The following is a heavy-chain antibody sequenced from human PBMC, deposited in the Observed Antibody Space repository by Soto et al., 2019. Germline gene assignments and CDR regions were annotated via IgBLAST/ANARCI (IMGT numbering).Heavy chain of an antibody. Sequence: GGSLRLSCAASGFTFSSYSMNWVRQAPGKGLEWVSSISSSSSYIYYADSVKGRFTISRDNAKNSLYLQMNSLRAEDTAVYYCARAAHSGHYDIPNWFDPWGQGTLVTVSS. CDR1: GFTFSSYS. CDR2: ISSSSSYI. CDR3: ARAAHSGHYDIPNWFDP. D-gene: IGHD3-9*01. J-gene: IGHJ5*02. V-gene: IGHV3-21*01.